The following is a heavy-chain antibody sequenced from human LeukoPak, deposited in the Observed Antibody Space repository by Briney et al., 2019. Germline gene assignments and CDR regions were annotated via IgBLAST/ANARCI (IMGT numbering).Heavy chain of an antibody. CDR2: MNPNSGIT. Sequence: ASVKVSCKASGYTFTSYDINWVRQATGQGLEWMGWMNPNSGITGYAQKFQGRVTMTRNTSISTAYMELSSLRSEDTAVYYCAASRSGWYLNKRNFDYWGQGTLVTVSS. D-gene: IGHD6-19*01. J-gene: IGHJ4*02. CDR1: GYTFTSYD. CDR3: AASRSGWYLNKRNFDY. V-gene: IGHV1-8*01.